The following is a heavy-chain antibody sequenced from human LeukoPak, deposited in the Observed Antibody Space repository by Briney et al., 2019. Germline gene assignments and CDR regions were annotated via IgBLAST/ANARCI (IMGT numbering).Heavy chain of an antibody. CDR2: VNLQGST. Sequence: SETLSLTCGVSGGSITNTNYWTWIRQPPGKGLEWIGEVNLQGSTNYNPSLMGRVAISVDTSENHISLQLTSVTAADTAVYYCAREGGPYRPLDYSGQGTLVTVSS. CDR3: AREGGPYRPLDY. V-gene: IGHV4-4*02. J-gene: IGHJ4*02. CDR1: GGSITNTNY.